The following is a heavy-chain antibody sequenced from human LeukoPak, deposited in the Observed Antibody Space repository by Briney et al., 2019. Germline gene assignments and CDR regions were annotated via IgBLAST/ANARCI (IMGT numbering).Heavy chain of an antibody. CDR3: ARDRGYTQDY. V-gene: IGHV3-74*01. Sequence: PGGSLRLSCAASGFTFSTYWMHWVRQAPGKGLVWVSHIKIDGSTTYADSVKGRFTISRDNSKNTLYLQMNSLRAEDMAVYYCARDRGYTQDYWGQGTLVTVSS. J-gene: IGHJ4*02. CDR2: IKIDGST. CDR1: GFTFSTYW. D-gene: IGHD5-12*01.